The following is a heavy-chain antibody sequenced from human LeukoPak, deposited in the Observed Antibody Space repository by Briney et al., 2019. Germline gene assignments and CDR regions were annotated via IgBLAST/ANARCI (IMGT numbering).Heavy chain of an antibody. CDR1: GFTFSSYS. J-gene: IGHJ5*02. V-gene: IGHV3-21*01. Sequence: GGSLRLSCAASGFTFSSYSMNWVRQAPGKGLEWVSSISSSSSYIYYADSVKGRFTISRDNAKNSLYLQMNSLRAGDTAVYYCARGIAAAEGDNWFDPWGQGTLVTVSS. CDR3: ARGIAAAEGDNWFDP. CDR2: ISSSSSYI. D-gene: IGHD6-13*01.